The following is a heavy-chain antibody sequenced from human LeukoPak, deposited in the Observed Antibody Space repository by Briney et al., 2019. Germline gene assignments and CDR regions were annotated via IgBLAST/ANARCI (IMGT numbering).Heavy chain of an antibody. CDR1: GYSFTSYW. CDR2: IHPRDSDT. CDR3: ARHRQSSVWAAIVDY. D-gene: IGHD6-19*01. V-gene: IGHV5-51*01. J-gene: IGHJ4*02. Sequence: PGEPLKISCKGFGYSFTSYWTGWVRQTPGKGLDWMGIIHPRDSDTRNSPSFQGQVTISADKSTSTAYLQWSSLKASDTAMYYCARHRQSSVWAAIVDYWGQGTLVTVSS.